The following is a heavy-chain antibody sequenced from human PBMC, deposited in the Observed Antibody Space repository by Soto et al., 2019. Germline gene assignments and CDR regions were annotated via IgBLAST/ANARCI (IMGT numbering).Heavy chain of an antibody. V-gene: IGHV1-18*04. CDR1: GYTFTAYG. CDR3: ARDTPRSEIGCHWFAP. Sequence: QVQLVQSGAEVKKPGASVKVSCKASGYTFTAYGITWVRQAQGQGLEWMGWISSYNGNTNTNYAQKLQGRVTLTTDTSTSTAYMELRSLRSDDTAVYYCARDTPRSEIGCHWFAPWGQGTLVTVSS. CDR2: ISSYNGNTNT. D-gene: IGHD2-2*03. J-gene: IGHJ5*02.